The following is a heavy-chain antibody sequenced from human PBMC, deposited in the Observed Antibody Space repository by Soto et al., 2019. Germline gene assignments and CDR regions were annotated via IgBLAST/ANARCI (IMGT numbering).Heavy chain of an antibody. CDR3: ARGGLQGSGNHYNDN. J-gene: IGHJ4*02. CDR2: INPDGRST. D-gene: IGHD3-10*01. Sequence: EVQLVESGGGLVQPGGSLRLSCAASGFTFNSYWMHWVRQAPGKGLVWVSRINPDGRSTNYADSVKGRFTISRDNAKNTLYLQMNSRSAEDTAVYHCARGGLQGSGNHYNDNWGQGTLVTVSS. CDR1: GFTFNSYW. V-gene: IGHV3-74*01.